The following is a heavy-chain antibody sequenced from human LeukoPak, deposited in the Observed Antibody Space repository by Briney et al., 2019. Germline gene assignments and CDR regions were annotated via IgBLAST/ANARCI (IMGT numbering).Heavy chain of an antibody. CDR2: ISGSAGST. CDR1: GFTFSSYA. CDR3: ASPSIVVVPAAIPFDYYYYGMDV. J-gene: IGHJ6*02. V-gene: IGHV3-23*01. Sequence: GGSLRLSCAASGFTFSSYAMSWVRQAPGKGLEWVSAISGSAGSTYYADSVKGRFTISRDNSKNTLYLQMNSLRAEDTAVYYCASPSIVVVPAAIPFDYYYYGMDVWGQGTTVTVSS. D-gene: IGHD2-2*01.